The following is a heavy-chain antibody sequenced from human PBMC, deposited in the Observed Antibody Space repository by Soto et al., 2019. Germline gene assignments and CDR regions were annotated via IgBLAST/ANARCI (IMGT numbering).Heavy chain of an antibody. Sequence: GGSLRLSCVASGFTFSTYNMNWVRQAPGKGLEWVSYISSSSSAIYYADSVKGRFTISRDNAKNSLYLQLNSLRDEDTAVYYCARGGGIAAAVPFDYWGQGTLVTVSS. CDR3: ARGGGIAAAVPFDY. CDR2: ISSSSSAI. D-gene: IGHD6-13*01. CDR1: GFTFSTYN. J-gene: IGHJ4*02. V-gene: IGHV3-48*02.